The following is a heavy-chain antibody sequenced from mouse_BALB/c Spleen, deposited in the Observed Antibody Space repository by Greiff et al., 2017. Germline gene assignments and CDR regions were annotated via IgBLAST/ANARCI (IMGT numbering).Heavy chain of an antibody. D-gene: IGHD2-3*01. J-gene: IGHJ2*01. CDR2: IDPANGNT. CDR1: GFNIKDTY. CDR3: AFYDGYYYYFDY. V-gene: IGHV14-3*02. Sequence: VQLQQSGAELVKPGASVKLSCTASGFNIKDTYMHWVKQRPEQGLAWIGRIDPANGNTKYDPKFQGKATITADTSSNTAYLQLSSLTSEDTAVYYCAFYDGYYYYFDYWGQGTTLTVSS.